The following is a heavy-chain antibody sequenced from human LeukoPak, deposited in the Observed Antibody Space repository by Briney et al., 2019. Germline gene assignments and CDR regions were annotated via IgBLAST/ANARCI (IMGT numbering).Heavy chain of an antibody. Sequence: PSETLSLTCTVSGVSISSSSYYWGWIRQPPGKGLEWIGSIYYSGSTYYNPSLKSRVNISVDTSKNQFSRRLSSVTAADTAVYYCAAYSSILRDGMDVWGQGTTVTVSS. CDR1: GVSISSSSYY. V-gene: IGHV4-39*01. CDR2: IYYSGST. D-gene: IGHD6-13*01. CDR3: AAYSSILRDGMDV. J-gene: IGHJ6*02.